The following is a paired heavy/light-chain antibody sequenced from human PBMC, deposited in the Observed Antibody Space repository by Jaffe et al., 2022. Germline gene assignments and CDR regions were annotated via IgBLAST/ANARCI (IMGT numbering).Heavy chain of an antibody. D-gene: IGHD1-1*01. CDR3: ARDNGNWHISPYYLDY. J-gene: IGHJ4*02. CDR2: IKHNGDEI. Sequence: EVQLVESGGGLVRPGGSLRVSCVASGFSFSNYWMTWVRQAPGKGLEWVANIKHNGDEIYYGDSVKGRFTVSRDNAKNLLSLQMTSLTVDDTAVYYCARDNGNWHISPYYLDYWGQGTPVTVSS. V-gene: IGHV3-7*05. CDR1: GFSFSNYW.
Light chain of an antibody. CDR1: ERLFNH. Sequence: DIQMTQSPASLSASVGERVTITCRASERLFNHLNWYQQRPGRAPKLLIYGASSLQSGVPSRFSGSGSGTDFTLIISSLQPEDSATYYCQQSSSTPLTFGGGTKVEI. V-gene: IGKV1-39*01. CDR3: QQSSSTPLT. J-gene: IGKJ4*01. CDR2: GAS.